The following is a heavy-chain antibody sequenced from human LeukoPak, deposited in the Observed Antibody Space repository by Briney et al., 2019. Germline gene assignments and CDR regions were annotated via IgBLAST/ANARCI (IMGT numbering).Heavy chain of an antibody. CDR3: ARGITMIVVAARPFDY. J-gene: IGHJ4*02. Sequence: GASVKVSCKASGGTFSSHAISWVRQATGQGLEWMGWMNPNSGNTGYAQKFQGRVTMTRNTSISTAYMELSSLRSEDTAVYYCARGITMIVVAARPFDYWGQGTLVTVSS. D-gene: IGHD3-22*01. CDR1: GGTFSSHA. CDR2: MNPNSGNT. V-gene: IGHV1-8*02.